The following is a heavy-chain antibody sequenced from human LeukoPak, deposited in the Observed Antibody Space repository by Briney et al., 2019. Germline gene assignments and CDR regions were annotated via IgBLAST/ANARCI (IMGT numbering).Heavy chain of an antibody. D-gene: IGHD6-13*01. Sequence: SETLSLTCTVSGDSTSSSTYYWGWLRQPPGRGLEWLGSVYYTGSTYYNPSLKSRVTISVDTSKNQFSLKLSSVTAADTAVYYCARHLYSSTRNPTFDYWGQGTLVTVSS. V-gene: IGHV4-39*01. CDR2: VYYTGST. CDR3: ARHLYSSTRNPTFDY. CDR1: GDSTSSSTYY. J-gene: IGHJ4*02.